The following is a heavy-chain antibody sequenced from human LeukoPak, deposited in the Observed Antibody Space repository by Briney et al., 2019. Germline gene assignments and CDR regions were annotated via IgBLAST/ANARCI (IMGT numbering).Heavy chain of an antibody. CDR1: GYTFTSYD. Sequence: ASVKVSCKASGYTFTSYDINWVRQATGQGLEWMGWMNPNSGNTGYAQKFQGRVTMTRNTSINTAYMELSSLRSEDTAVYYCARAPPRGSPHYYYYMDVWGKGTTVTISS. CDR2: MNPNSGNT. D-gene: IGHD3-10*01. J-gene: IGHJ6*03. V-gene: IGHV1-8*01. CDR3: ARAPPRGSPHYYYYMDV.